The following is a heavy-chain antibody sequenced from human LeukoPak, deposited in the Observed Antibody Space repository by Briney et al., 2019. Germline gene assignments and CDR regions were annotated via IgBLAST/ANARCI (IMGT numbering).Heavy chain of an antibody. CDR3: ARAVVVAATPFYFDY. CDR1: GGTFSSYA. V-gene: IGHV1-69*06. J-gene: IGHJ4*02. CDR2: IIPIFGTA. Sequence: ASVKVSCKASGGTFSSYAISWVRQAPGQGLEWMGRIIPIFGTANYAQKFQGRVTITADKSTSTAYMELSSLRSEDTAVYYCARAVVVAATPFYFDYWGQGTLVTVSS. D-gene: IGHD2-15*01.